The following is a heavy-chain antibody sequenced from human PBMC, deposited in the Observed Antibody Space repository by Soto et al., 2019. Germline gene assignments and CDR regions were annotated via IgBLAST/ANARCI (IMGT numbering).Heavy chain of an antibody. CDR3: ARVLRSEGDRSLRY. D-gene: IGHD3-22*01. CDR2: ISAYNGNT. J-gene: IGHJ4*02. Sequence: ASVKVSCKASGYTFTSYGISWVRQAPGQGLEWMGWISAYNGNTNYAQKLQGRVTMTTDTSTSTAYMELRSLRSDDTAVYYCARVLRSEGDRSLRYWGQGTLVTVSS. CDR1: GYTFTSYG. V-gene: IGHV1-18*01.